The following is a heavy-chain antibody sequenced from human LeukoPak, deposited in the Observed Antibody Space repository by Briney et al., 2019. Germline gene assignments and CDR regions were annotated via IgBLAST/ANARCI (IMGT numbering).Heavy chain of an antibody. D-gene: IGHD3-9*01. CDR2: INPNSGGT. Sequence: ASVKVSCKASGYTFTGYYMHWVRQAPGQGLEWMGWINPNSGGTNYAQKFQGRVTMTRDTSISTAYMELSRLRSDDTAVYYCARFLKQTSRYFDWLSPKHNRNYYYYYYMDVWGKGTTVTISS. V-gene: IGHV1-2*02. CDR3: ARFLKQTSRYFDWLSPKHNRNYYYYYYMDV. J-gene: IGHJ6*03. CDR1: GYTFTGYY.